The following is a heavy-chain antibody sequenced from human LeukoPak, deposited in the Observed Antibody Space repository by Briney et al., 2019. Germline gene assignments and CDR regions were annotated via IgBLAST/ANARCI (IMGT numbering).Heavy chain of an antibody. Sequence: PGGSLRLSCLASGFTFSSYAMDWVRQAPGQGLQWVSAVGTSADTYYADSVRGRFTVSRDNSKNTLYLQMDSLRAEDTAIYYCTRKTPGGTPFDYWGQGILVTVSS. CDR3: TRKTPGGTPFDY. CDR2: VGTSADT. CDR1: GFTFSSYA. J-gene: IGHJ4*02. D-gene: IGHD2-8*02. V-gene: IGHV3-23*01.